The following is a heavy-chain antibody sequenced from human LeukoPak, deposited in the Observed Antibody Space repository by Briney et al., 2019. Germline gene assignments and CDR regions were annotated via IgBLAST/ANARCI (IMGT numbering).Heavy chain of an antibody. CDR3: ARDYYGSGSYYPGDY. CDR1: GFTFSSYA. J-gene: IGHJ4*02. V-gene: IGHV3-23*01. CDR2: ISGSGGST. Sequence: GGSLRLSCAASGFTFSSYAMSWVRQAPGKGLEWVSAISGSGGSTYYADSVKGRFTISRDNSKNTLYLQMNSLRAEDTAVYYCARDYYGSGSYYPGDYWGQGTLVTVSS. D-gene: IGHD3-10*01.